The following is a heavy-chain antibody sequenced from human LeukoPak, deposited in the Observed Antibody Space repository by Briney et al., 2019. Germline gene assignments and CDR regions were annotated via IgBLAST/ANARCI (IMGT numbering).Heavy chain of an antibody. CDR2: MNPNSGNT. CDR3: ARGLYFGSGTSIIHYYAMDV. V-gene: IGHV1-8*01. D-gene: IGHD3-10*01. J-gene: IGHJ6*02. Sequence: ASVKVSCKASGYTFTSYDINWVRQASGQGLEWMGWMNPNSGNTGYAQKFQGRVTMTRSTSISTAYMELSSLRSEDTAVYYCARGLYFGSGTSIIHYYAMDVWGQGATVTVSS. CDR1: GYTFTSYD.